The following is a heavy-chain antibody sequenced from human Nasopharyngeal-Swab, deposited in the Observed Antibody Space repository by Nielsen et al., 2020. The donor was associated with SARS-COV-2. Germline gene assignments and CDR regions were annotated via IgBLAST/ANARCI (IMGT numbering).Heavy chain of an antibody. V-gene: IGHV3-33*01. D-gene: IGHD2-15*01. CDR2: IWYDGSNK. CDR1: GFTFSSYG. J-gene: IGHJ4*02. Sequence: GESLKISCAASGFTFSSYGMHWVRQAPGKGLEWVAVIWYDGSNKYYADSVKGRFTISRDNSKTTLYLQMNSLRAEDTAVYYCARDLAGYCSGGSCYSLGYWGQGTLVTVSS. CDR3: ARDLAGYCSGGSCYSLGY.